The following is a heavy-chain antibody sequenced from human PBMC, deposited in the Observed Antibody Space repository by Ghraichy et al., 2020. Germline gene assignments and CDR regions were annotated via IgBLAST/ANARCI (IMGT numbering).Heavy chain of an antibody. V-gene: IGHV3-23*01. Sequence: GGSLRLSCVASGFTFSTSAMSWVRQAPGKGLEWVSAVSGSGGTTNYADSVKGRFTISRDNSENTLYLQMNNLRAEDTAVYYCAKDGDSWWFDPWGQGTLVTVSS. CDR2: VSGSGGTT. D-gene: IGHD3-3*01. CDR3: AKDGDSWWFDP. CDR1: GFTFSTSA. J-gene: IGHJ5*02.